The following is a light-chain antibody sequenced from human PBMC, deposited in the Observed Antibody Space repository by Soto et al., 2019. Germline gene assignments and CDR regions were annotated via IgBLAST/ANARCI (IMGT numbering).Light chain of an antibody. J-gene: IGKJ5*01. CDR3: QQYHNYPPIT. CDR2: GAS. Sequence: EIVMTQSPATLSVSPVERATLSCRASQSVSTYLAWYQQKTGQAPRLPIHGASTRATGIPPRFSGSGSGTEFTLTISSLQSEDFGIYYCQQYHNYPPITFGQGTRLEIK. V-gene: IGKV3D-15*01. CDR1: QSVSTY.